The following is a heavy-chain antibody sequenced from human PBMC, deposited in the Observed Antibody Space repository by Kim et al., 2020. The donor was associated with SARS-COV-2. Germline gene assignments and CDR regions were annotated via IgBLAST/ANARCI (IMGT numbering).Heavy chain of an antibody. D-gene: IGHD6-6*01. V-gene: IGHV1-18*01. Sequence: YAQKLQGRVTMTTDTSTSTAYMELRSLRSDDTAVYYCARDLYYSSSSGGYWGQGTLVTVSS. CDR3: ARDLYYSSSSGGY. J-gene: IGHJ4*02.